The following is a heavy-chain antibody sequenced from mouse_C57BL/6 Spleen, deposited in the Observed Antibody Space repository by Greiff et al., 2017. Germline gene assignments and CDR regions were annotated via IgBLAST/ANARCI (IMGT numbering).Heavy chain of an antibody. Sequence: QVQLQQPGAELVKPGASVKLSCKASGYTFTSYWMHWVKQRPGQGLEWIGMIHPNSGSTNYNEKFKSKTTLTVDKSSSTAYMQSSRLTSEDSAVYYCARSESGGFAYWGQGTLVTVSA. J-gene: IGHJ3*01. CDR3: ARSESGGFAY. CDR1: GYTFTSYW. CDR2: IHPNSGST. V-gene: IGHV1-64*01. D-gene: IGHD1-3*01.